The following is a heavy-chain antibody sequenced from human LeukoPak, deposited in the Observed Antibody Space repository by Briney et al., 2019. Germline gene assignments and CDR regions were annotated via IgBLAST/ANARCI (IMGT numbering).Heavy chain of an antibody. CDR3: ARGGYYYDSSGYPYFDY. CDR1: GGSISSYY. J-gene: IGHJ4*02. D-gene: IGHD3-22*01. V-gene: IGHV4-4*07. Sequence: PSETLSLTCTDSGGSISSYYWSWIRQPAGKGLEWIGRIYTSGSTNYNPSLKSRVTMSVDTSKNQFSLKLSSVTAADTAVYYCARGGYYYDSSGYPYFDYWGQGTLVTVSS. CDR2: IYTSGST.